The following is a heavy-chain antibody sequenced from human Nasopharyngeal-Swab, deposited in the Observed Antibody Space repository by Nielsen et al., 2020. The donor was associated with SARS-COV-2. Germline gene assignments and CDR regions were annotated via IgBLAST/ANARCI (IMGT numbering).Heavy chain of an antibody. V-gene: IGHV1-8*01. CDR1: GYTFTSYD. J-gene: IGHJ3*02. D-gene: IGHD3-3*01. CDR2: MIPNSGNT. Sequence: ASVKVSCKASGYTFTSYDINWVRQATGQGLEWMGWMIPNSGNTGYAQKFQGRVTMTRNTSISTAYMELSSLRSEDTAVYYCARARQGFAAFDIWGQGTMVTVSS. CDR3: ARARQGFAAFDI.